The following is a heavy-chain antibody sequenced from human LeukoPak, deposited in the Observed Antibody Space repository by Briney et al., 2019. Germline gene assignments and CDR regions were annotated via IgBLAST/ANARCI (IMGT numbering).Heavy chain of an antibody. J-gene: IGHJ5*02. Sequence: PSETLSLTCAVSGGSISSSNWWSWVRPPPGKGLEWIGEIYHSGSTNYNPSLKSRVTISVDKSKNQFSLKLSSVTAADTAVYYCARTYGDYAGWFDPWGQGTLVTVSS. CDR1: GGSISSSNW. CDR2: IYHSGST. D-gene: IGHD4-17*01. V-gene: IGHV4-4*02. CDR3: ARTYGDYAGWFDP.